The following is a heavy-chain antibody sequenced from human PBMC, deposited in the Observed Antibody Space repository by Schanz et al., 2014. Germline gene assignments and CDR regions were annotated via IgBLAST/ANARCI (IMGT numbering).Heavy chain of an antibody. V-gene: IGHV1-69*02. D-gene: IGHD2-2*01. CDR2: INPSGGST. J-gene: IGHJ3*02. CDR1: GGTFSSYT. Sequence: QLQLVQSGAEVKKPGSSVKVSCKLSGGTFSSYTISWMRQAPGQGLEWMGKINPSGGSTTYAQKFQGRVTFTADKSTSTAYMELSSLRYEDTALYYCARGTMPGTFDIWGQGTILTVSS. CDR3: ARGTMPGTFDI.